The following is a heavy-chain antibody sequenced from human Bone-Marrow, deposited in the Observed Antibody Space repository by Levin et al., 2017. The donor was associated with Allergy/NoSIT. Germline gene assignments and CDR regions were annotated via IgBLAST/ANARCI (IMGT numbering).Heavy chain of an antibody. D-gene: IGHD3-22*01. CDR1: GFTFSSYW. CDR2: IKQDGSEK. CDR3: ARDPSYYDSSGITNWFDP. Sequence: GGSLRLSCAASGFTFSSYWMSWVRQAPGKGLEWVANIKQDGSEKYYVDSVKGRFTISRDNAKNSLYLQMNSLRAEDTAVYYCARDPSYYDSSGITNWFDPWGQGTLVTVSS. J-gene: IGHJ5*02. V-gene: IGHV3-7*01.